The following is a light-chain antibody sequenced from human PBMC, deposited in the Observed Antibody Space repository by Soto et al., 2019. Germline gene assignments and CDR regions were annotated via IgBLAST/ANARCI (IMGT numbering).Light chain of an antibody. CDR3: SSFTSSSTQV. CDR2: EVN. Sequence: QSALTQPASVSGSLGQSITISCTGTSSDVGGYNYVSWYQQHPGKVPKLMIYEVNNRPSGVSSRFSGSKSANTASLTISWLQADDEADYYCSSFTSSSTQVFGGGTKVTVL. CDR1: SSDVGGYNY. J-gene: IGLJ3*02. V-gene: IGLV2-14*01.